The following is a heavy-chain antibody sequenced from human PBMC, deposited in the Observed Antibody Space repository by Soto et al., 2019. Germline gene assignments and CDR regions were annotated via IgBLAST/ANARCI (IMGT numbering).Heavy chain of an antibody. J-gene: IGHJ4*02. D-gene: IGHD5-18*01. CDR1: GFTFSSYG. CDR3: ARDGWRGYSYGTFDY. CDR2: IWHDGSNK. Sequence: LRLSCAASGFTFSSYGMHWVRQAPGKGLEWVAVIWHDGSNKYYADSVKGRFTISRDNSKNTLYLQMNSLRAEDTAVYYCARDGWRGYSYGTFDYWGQGTLVTVSS. V-gene: IGHV3-33*01.